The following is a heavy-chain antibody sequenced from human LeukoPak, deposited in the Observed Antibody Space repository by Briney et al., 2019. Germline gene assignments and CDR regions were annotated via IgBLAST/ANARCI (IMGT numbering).Heavy chain of an antibody. D-gene: IGHD6-13*01. CDR1: GFTFSSYA. CDR2: ISGSGGST. CDR3: AKDLSIAAAGRYNWFDP. V-gene: IGHV3-23*01. J-gene: IGHJ5*02. Sequence: GGSLRLSCAASGFTFSSYAMSWVRLAPGKGLEWVSAISGSGGSTYYADSVKGRFTISRDNSKNTLYLQMNSLRAEDTAVYYCAKDLSIAAAGRYNWFDPWGQGTLVTVSS.